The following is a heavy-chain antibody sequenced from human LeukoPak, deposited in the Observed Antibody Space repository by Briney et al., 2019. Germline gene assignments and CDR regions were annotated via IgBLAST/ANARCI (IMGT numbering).Heavy chain of an antibody. D-gene: IGHD2-21*02. CDR1: GGTFSSYA. CDR3: ARDICGGDCYGAAGFDY. V-gene: IGHV1-69*04. J-gene: IGHJ4*02. Sequence: EASVKVSCKASGGTFSSYAISWVRQAPGQGLEWMGRIIPIFGIANYAQKFQGRVTITADKSTSTAYMELSSLRSEDTAVYYCARDICGGDCYGAAGFDYWGQGTLVTVSS. CDR2: IIPIFGIA.